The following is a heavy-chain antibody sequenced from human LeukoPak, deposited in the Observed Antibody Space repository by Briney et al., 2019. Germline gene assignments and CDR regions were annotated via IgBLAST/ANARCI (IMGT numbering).Heavy chain of an antibody. Sequence: ASVRVSCKASGYTFTGYYMRWVRQAPGQGLEWMGWINPNSGGTNYAQKFQGRVTMTRDTSISTAYTELSRLRSDDTAVYYCARGRSGWHRNFDYWGQGTLVTVSS. CDR3: ARGRSGWHRNFDY. V-gene: IGHV1-2*02. CDR1: GYTFTGYY. CDR2: INPNSGGT. J-gene: IGHJ4*02. D-gene: IGHD6-19*01.